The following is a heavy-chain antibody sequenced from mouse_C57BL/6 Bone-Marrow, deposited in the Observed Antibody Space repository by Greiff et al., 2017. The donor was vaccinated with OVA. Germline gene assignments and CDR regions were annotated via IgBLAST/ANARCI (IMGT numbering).Heavy chain of an antibody. V-gene: IGHV10-3*01. CDR3: VRDLRYSNHYYAMDY. D-gene: IGHD2-5*01. Sequence: EVMLVESGGGLVQPKGSLKLSCAASGFTFNTYAMHWVRQAPGKGLEWVARIRSKSSNYATYYADSVKDRFTISRDDSQSMLYLQMNNLKTEDTAMYYCVRDLRYSNHYYAMDYWGQGTSVTVSS. CDR2: IRSKSSNYAT. J-gene: IGHJ4*01. CDR1: GFTFNTYA.